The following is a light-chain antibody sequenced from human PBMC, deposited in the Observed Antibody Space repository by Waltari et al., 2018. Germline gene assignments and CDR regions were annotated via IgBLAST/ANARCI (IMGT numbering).Light chain of an antibody. CDR3: QAWDSSTVV. Sequence: SYELTQPPSVSVSPGQTASITCPGDTLGDKYACWYQQKPGQSPVLVIYQDSKRPSGIPERFSGSNSGNKATLTISGTQAMDEADYYCQAWDSSTVVFGGGTKLTVL. V-gene: IGLV3-1*01. CDR2: QDS. CDR1: TLGDKY. J-gene: IGLJ2*01.